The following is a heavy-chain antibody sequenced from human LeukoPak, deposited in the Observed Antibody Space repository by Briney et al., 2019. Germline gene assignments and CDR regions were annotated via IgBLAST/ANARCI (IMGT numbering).Heavy chain of an antibody. D-gene: IGHD4-23*01. CDR2: IYHSGST. Sequence: SETLSLTCTVSGYSISSGYYWGWIRQPPGKGLEWIGSIYHSGSTYYNPSLKSRVTISVDTSKNQFSLKLSSVTAADTAVYYCARVDYGGNPDFDYWGQGTLVTVSS. CDR1: GYSISSGYY. J-gene: IGHJ4*02. V-gene: IGHV4-38-2*02. CDR3: ARVDYGGNPDFDY.